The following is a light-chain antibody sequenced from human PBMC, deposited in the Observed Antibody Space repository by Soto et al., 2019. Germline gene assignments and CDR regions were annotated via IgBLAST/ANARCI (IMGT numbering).Light chain of an antibody. CDR1: SSDVGGYNY. CDR2: DVS. CDR3: SSYTSSSTV. V-gene: IGLV2-14*01. Sequence: QSVLTQPASVSGSPGQSITISCTGTSSDVGGYNYVSWYQQRPGKAPKLMIYDVSNRPSGVSNRFSGSKSGNTASLTISGLQAEDEADYYCSSYTSSSTVFGGGTKLTVL. J-gene: IGLJ3*02.